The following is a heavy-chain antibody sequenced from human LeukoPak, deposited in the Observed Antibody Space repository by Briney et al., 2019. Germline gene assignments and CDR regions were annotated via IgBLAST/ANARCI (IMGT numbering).Heavy chain of an antibody. CDR1: GYTFTSYD. V-gene: IGHV1-8*01. CDR2: MNPNSGNT. Sequence: GASVKVSCKXSGYTFTSYDINWVRQATGQGLEWMGWMNPNSGNTGYAQKFQGRVTMTRNTSISTAYMELSSLRSEDTAVYYCARGMVSSWYYSNWFDPWGQGTLVTVSS. D-gene: IGHD6-13*01. CDR3: ARGMVSSWYYSNWFDP. J-gene: IGHJ5*02.